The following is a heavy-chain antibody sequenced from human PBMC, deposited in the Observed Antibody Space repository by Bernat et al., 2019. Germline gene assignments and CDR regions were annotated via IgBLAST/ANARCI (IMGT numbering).Heavy chain of an antibody. D-gene: IGHD6-19*01. Sequence: QVQLVQSGAEVKKPGSSVKVSCKASGGTFSSYAISWVRQAPGQGLEWMGGIIPIFGTANYAQKFQGSVTITADESTSTAYMELSSLSSEDTSVYSCASGPPGIAVAATFDYWGQGTLVTVSS. V-gene: IGHV1-69*01. CDR2: IIPIFGTA. J-gene: IGHJ4*02. CDR3: ASGPPGIAVAATFDY. CDR1: GGTFSSYA.